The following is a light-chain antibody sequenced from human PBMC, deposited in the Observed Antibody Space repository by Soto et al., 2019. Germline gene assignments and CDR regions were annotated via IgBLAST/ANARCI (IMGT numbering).Light chain of an antibody. CDR3: SSYTSSSTLWV. CDR2: EVT. CDR1: SSDVGASNY. V-gene: IGLV2-14*01. J-gene: IGLJ3*02. Sequence: QSALTQPASVSGSPGQSITISCTGTSSDVGASNYVSWYQQHPGKAPKLMIYEVTNRPSGVSNRFSGSKSGNTASLTISGLQADDEADYYCSSYTSSSTLWVFGGGTKVTVL.